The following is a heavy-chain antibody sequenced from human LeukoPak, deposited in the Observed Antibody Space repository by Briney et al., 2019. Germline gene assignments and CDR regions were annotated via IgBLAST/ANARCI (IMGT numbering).Heavy chain of an antibody. J-gene: IGHJ6*04. CDR3: ATDIEEAGTYVMDV. CDR2: INPNSGGT. Sequence: ASVKVSCKASGGTFSNYAISWVRQAPGQGLEWMGWINPNSGGTNYAQKFQGRVTMTRDTSISTAYMELSRLRSEDTAVYYCATDIEEAGTYVMDVWGNGTTVTVSS. V-gene: IGHV1-2*02. CDR1: GGTFSNYA. D-gene: IGHD6-13*01.